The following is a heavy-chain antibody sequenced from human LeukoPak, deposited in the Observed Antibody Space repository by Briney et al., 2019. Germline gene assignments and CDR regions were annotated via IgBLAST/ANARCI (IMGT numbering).Heavy chain of an antibody. J-gene: IGHJ4*02. D-gene: IGHD6-19*01. V-gene: IGHV1-18*01. CDR2: ISVYNDDT. Sequence: ASVKVSCKASGYTFTNYGISWVRQAPGQGLEWVGWISVYNDDTKYAQKLQGRVTMTTDTSTGTAYMELTSPKSDDTAVYYCAREGPYTSGWYNMDYWGQGTLVSVSS. CDR1: GYTFTNYG. CDR3: AREGPYTSGWYNMDY.